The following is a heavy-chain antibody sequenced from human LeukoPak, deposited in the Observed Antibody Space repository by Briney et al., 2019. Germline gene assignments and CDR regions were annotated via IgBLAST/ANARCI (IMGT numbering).Heavy chain of an antibody. V-gene: IGHV5-51*01. D-gene: IGHD6-19*01. CDR3: ARRIAVAGHYFDY. CDR1: EYRFISYW. Sequence: GESLKISCKGSEYRFISYWIGWVRQMPGKGLEWMGIIYPGDSDTRYSPSFQGQVTISADKSISTAYLQWNSLKASDTAMYYCARRIAVAGHYFDYWGQGTLVTVSS. CDR2: IYPGDSDT. J-gene: IGHJ4*02.